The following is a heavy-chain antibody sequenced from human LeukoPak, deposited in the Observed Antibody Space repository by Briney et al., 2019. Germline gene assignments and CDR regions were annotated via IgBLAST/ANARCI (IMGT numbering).Heavy chain of an antibody. CDR2: ISGSGGST. Sequence: GGSLRLSCAASGFTFSSYAMSWVRQAPGKGLEWVLAISGSGGSTYYADSVKGRFTISRDNSKNTLYLQMNSLRAEDTAVYYCAKEGFSLLWFGELSHYFDYWGQGTLVTVSS. CDR3: AKEGFSLLWFGELSHYFDY. CDR1: GFTFSSYA. D-gene: IGHD3-10*01. J-gene: IGHJ4*02. V-gene: IGHV3-23*01.